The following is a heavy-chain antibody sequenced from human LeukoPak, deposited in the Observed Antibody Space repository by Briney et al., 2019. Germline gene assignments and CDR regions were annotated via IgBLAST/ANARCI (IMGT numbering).Heavy chain of an antibody. D-gene: IGHD3-22*01. V-gene: IGHV4-59*08. J-gene: IGHJ4*02. CDR2: IYYSGST. CDR3: ARGSYDSSGYAFGC. CDR1: GGSISSYY. Sequence: SETLSLTCTVSGGSISSYYWSWIRQPPGKGLEWIGYIYYSGSTNYNPSLKSRVTISVDTSKNQFSLKLSSVTAADTAVYYCARGSYDSSGYAFGCWGQGTLVTVSS.